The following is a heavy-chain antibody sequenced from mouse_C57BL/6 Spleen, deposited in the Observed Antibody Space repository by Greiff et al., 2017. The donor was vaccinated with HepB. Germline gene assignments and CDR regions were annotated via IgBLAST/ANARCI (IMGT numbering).Heavy chain of an antibody. D-gene: IGHD1-1*01. J-gene: IGHJ2*01. V-gene: IGHV1-52*01. CDR2: IDPSDSET. CDR3: ARDYYGSSLYFDY. CDR1: GYTFTSYW. Sequence: QVQLQQPGAELVRPGSSVKLSCKASGYTFTSYWMHWVKHRPIQGLEWIGNIDPSDSETHYNQKFKDKATLTVDKSSSSAYMQLSSLTSEDSAVYYCARDYYGSSLYFDYWGQGTTLTVSS.